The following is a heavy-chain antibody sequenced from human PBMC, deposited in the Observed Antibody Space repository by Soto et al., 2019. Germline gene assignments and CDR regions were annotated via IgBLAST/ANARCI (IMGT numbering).Heavy chain of an antibody. V-gene: IGHV4-4*02. J-gene: IGHJ3*02. Sequence: SETLSLTCAVSGVSISSTNWWSWVRQPPGKGLEWLGKIYHSGSTHYNPSHKSRVTISLDNSKDQVSLKLSSVTAADTAVYYCARDSNVAARTDAFDIWGQGTMVTVSS. CDR3: ARDSNVAARTDAFDI. D-gene: IGHD6-6*01. CDR1: GVSISSTNW. CDR2: IYHSGST.